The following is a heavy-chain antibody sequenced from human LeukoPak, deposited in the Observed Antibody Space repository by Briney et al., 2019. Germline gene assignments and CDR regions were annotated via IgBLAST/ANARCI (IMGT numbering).Heavy chain of an antibody. J-gene: IGHJ4*02. D-gene: IGHD5-18*01. V-gene: IGHV3-7*04. CDR2: IQQDGSEK. Sequence: GESVTLSCAPSGFTFSANWMRCARQAPGKGLEWVANIQQDGSEKYYVDSVKGRFTISRDNAKKSLYLQVSSLRGEDTAVYYCARDRGFSYGIDFWGQGTLVTVSS. CDR3: ARDRGFSYGIDF. CDR1: GFTFSANW.